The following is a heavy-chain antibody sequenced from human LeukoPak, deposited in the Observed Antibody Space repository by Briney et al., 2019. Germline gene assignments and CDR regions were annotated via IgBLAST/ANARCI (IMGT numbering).Heavy chain of an antibody. V-gene: IGHV1-2*04. D-gene: IGHD5-18*01. CDR1: GYTFTGFY. CDR2: INPNSGRT. CDR3: ARDGAWRGYSYGDLFDY. Sequence: ASVKVSCKASGYTFTGFYINWVRQAPGQGLEWMGWINPNSGRTNYAQKFQGWVTMTRDTSISATYMELSRLRSDDTAVYYWARDGAWRGYSYGDLFDYWGQGTLVTVSS. J-gene: IGHJ4*02.